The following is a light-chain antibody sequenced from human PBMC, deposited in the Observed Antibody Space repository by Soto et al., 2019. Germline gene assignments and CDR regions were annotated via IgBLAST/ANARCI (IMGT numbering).Light chain of an antibody. Sequence: DIQMTQSPSSLSASVGDRVTITCRATQSISSYLNWYQQQPGEAPKLLIYAASILQSGVPSRFSGSGSGTDFTLTISSLQPGDFATYVCQQTFNTPRTFGQGTELEIK. CDR3: QQTFNTPRT. CDR1: QSISSY. V-gene: IGKV1-39*01. J-gene: IGKJ2*01. CDR2: AAS.